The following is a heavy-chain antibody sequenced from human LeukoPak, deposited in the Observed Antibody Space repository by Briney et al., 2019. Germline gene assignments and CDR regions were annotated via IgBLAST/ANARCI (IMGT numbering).Heavy chain of an antibody. CDR1: GFNVSSNY. J-gene: IGHJ4*02. Sequence: GGSLRLSCVASGFNVSSNYMSWVRQAPGKGLEWVSVIYSGGSTYSADSVRGRFTISRDKSKNTLYLQMNSLGAEDTAIYYCARDHTAMVTPFDYWGQGTLVTVSS. CDR3: ARDHTAMVTPFDY. CDR2: IYSGGST. V-gene: IGHV3-66*01. D-gene: IGHD5-18*01.